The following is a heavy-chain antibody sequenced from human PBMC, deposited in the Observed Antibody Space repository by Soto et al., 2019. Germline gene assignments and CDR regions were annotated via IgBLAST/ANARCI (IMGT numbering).Heavy chain of an antibody. CDR3: ARTSMQSRGYSYGHGGMDV. D-gene: IGHD5-18*01. J-gene: IGHJ6*02. CDR2: IDPSDSYT. V-gene: IGHV5-10-1*01. Sequence: PGESLKISCKASGYSFSSYWIGWVHQMPGKGLEWMGRIDPSDSYTNYSPSFQGHVTISADKSISTAYLQWSSLKASDTAMYYCARTSMQSRGYSYGHGGMDVWGQGTTVTVSS. CDR1: GYSFSSYW.